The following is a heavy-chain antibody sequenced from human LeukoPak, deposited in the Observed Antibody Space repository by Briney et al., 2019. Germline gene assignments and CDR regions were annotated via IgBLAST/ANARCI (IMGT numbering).Heavy chain of an antibody. J-gene: IGHJ3*02. V-gene: IGHV3-74*01. Sequence: QAGGSLRLSCVVSGFTFRSYWMHWVRRVPGEGLVWVSRINNDGSGTNYADSVKGRFTISRDNAKNTLYLQMNSLRAEDTAVYYCARDRKELRFLERSLPDAFDIWGQGTMVTVSS. CDR2: INNDGSGT. D-gene: IGHD3-3*01. CDR1: GFTFRSYW. CDR3: ARDRKELRFLERSLPDAFDI.